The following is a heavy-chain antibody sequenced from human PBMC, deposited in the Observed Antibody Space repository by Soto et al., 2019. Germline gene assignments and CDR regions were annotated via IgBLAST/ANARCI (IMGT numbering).Heavy chain of an antibody. Sequence: PSETLSLTCTVSGGSMSDYYWSWIRQPPGKGLEWVGYIYYSGSTNYNPSLKSRVTISADTSKKQFSLKLSSVTAADTAVYYCAKCSRGGWFDPWGRGTLVTVSS. CDR3: AKCSRGGWFDP. V-gene: IGHV4-59*08. CDR1: GGSMSDYY. J-gene: IGHJ5*02. D-gene: IGHD3-10*01. CDR2: IYYSGST.